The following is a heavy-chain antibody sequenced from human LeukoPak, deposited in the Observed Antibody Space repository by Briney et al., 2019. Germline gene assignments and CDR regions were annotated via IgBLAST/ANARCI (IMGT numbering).Heavy chain of an antibody. CDR1: GFTFSSYS. V-gene: IGHV3-48*01. D-gene: IGHD1-26*01. CDR2: ISSSSSTI. CDR3: ARSVGPFDY. Sequence: PGGSLRLSCAASGFTFSSYSMNWVRQAPGKGLEWVSYISSSSSTIYYADSVKGRFTISRDNAKNSLYLQMNGLRAEDTAVYYCARSVGPFDYWGQGTLVTVSS. J-gene: IGHJ4*02.